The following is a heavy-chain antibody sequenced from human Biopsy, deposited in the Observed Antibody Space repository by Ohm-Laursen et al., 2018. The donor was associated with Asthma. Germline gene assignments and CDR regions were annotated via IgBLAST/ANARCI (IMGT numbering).Heavy chain of an antibody. CDR3: ARARETTNYGDSDFDY. CDR1: GYTFTSYY. CDR2: INPSDAGT. Sequence: ASVKVSCKASGYTFTSYYMHWVRQAPGQGLEWMGIINPSDAGTRYAEKFRGRLIVTRDASTRTAFMDLRSLRSDDTAIYFCARARETTNYGDSDFDYWGQGTLVTVSS. J-gene: IGHJ4*02. D-gene: IGHD2-8*01. V-gene: IGHV1-46*01.